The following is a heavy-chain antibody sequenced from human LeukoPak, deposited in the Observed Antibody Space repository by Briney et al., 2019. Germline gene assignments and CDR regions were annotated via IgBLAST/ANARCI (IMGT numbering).Heavy chain of an antibody. Sequence: QSGGSLRPSCAASGFTFSSYGMHWVRQAPGKGLEWVAVISYDGSNRYYADSVKGRFTISRDNSKNTLYLQMNGLRAEDTAVYYCAKMIAAEPFDYWGQGTLVTVSS. CDR2: ISYDGSNR. CDR1: GFTFSSYG. J-gene: IGHJ4*02. D-gene: IGHD6-13*01. V-gene: IGHV3-30*18. CDR3: AKMIAAEPFDY.